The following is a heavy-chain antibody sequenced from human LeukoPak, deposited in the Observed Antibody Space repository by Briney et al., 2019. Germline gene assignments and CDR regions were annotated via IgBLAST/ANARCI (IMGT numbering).Heavy chain of an antibody. V-gene: IGHV3-23*01. D-gene: IGHD2-21*02. J-gene: IGHJ5*02. CDR2: ISNGNT. Sequence: GGPLRLSCAASGFPFSNHAMSWVRQPPGKGLEWVSAISNGNTYYADSVRGRFTISRDDSKNMVYLQMNSLRVEDTARYYCVREAGYCASVCLKSNWFDPWGQGTLVTVSS. CDR1: GFPFSNHA. CDR3: VREAGYCASVCLKSNWFDP.